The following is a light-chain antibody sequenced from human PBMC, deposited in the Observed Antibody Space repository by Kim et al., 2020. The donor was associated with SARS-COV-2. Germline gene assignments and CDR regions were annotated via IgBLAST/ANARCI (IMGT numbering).Light chain of an antibody. Sequence: AAVGERVTINCQASHDITHFLNWYQQKPGKAPKLLIYDASNLETGVPSRFSGRGSGADFTFTISSLQPEDVATYYCQQYDSLHYTFGQGTKLEI. CDR1: HDITHF. V-gene: IGKV1-33*01. CDR3: QQYDSLHYT. J-gene: IGKJ2*01. CDR2: DAS.